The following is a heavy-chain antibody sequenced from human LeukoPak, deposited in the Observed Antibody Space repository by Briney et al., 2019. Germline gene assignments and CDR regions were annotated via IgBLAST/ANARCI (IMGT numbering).Heavy chain of an antibody. CDR1: GYSFTSYW. CDR3: ARHLLESWNDRDYYYYMDV. CDR2: IYPGDSDT. D-gene: IGHD1-1*01. J-gene: IGHJ6*03. V-gene: IGHV5-51*01. Sequence: GESLKISCKGSGYSFTSYWIGWVRQMPGKGLEWMGIIYPGDSDTRYSPSFQGQVTISADKSISTAYLQWSSLKASDTAMYYCARHLLESWNDRDYYYYMDVWGKGTAVTVSS.